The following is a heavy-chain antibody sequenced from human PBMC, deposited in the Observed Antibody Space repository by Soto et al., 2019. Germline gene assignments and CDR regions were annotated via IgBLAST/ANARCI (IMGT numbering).Heavy chain of an antibody. J-gene: IGHJ6*02. CDR3: ARVRLAANQLYYYYYGMDV. V-gene: IGHV6-1*01. D-gene: IGHD6-13*01. CDR2: TYYRSKWYN. CDR1: GDSVSSNSAA. Sequence: SQTLSLTCVISGDSVSSNSAAWNWIRQSPSRGLEWLGRTYYRSKWYNDYAVSVKSRITINPDTSKNQFSLQLNSVTPEDTAVYYCARVRLAANQLYYYYYGMDVWGQGTTATVSS.